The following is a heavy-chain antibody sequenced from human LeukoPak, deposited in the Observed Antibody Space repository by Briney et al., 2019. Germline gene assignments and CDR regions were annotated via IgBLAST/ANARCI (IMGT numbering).Heavy chain of an antibody. V-gene: IGHV1-18*01. CDR2: ISAYNGNT. J-gene: IGHJ4*02. CDR3: AREEERNVDFDY. CDR1: GYTFTSYG. Sequence: ASVKVSCKASGYTFTSYGISWVRQAPGQGLEWMGWISAYNGNTNYAQKLQGRVTMTTDTSMSTAYMELRSLRSDDTAVYYCAREEERNVDFDYWGQGTLVTVSS. D-gene: IGHD1-1*01.